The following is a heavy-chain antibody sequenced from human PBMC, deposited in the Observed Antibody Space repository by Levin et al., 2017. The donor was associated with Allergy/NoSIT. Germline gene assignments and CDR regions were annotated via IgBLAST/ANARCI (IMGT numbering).Heavy chain of an antibody. CDR2: ISGSGGST. V-gene: IGHV3-23*01. CDR1: GFTFSSYA. CDR3: AKAGRAYMVRGVMPYFDY. J-gene: IGHJ4*02. D-gene: IGHD3-10*01. Sequence: GESLKISCAASGFTFSSYAMSWVRQAPGKGLEWVSAISGSGGSTYYADSVKGRFTISRDNSKNTLYLQMNSLRAEDTAVYYCAKAGRAYMVRGVMPYFDYWGQGTLVTVSS.